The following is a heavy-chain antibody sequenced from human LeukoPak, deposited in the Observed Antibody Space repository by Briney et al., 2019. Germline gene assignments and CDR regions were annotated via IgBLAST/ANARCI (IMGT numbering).Heavy chain of an antibody. V-gene: IGHV3-64D*06. CDR1: GFTFSDSD. J-gene: IGHJ4*02. Sequence: GGSLRLSCAASGFTFSDSDIHWVRQASGKGLEWVSSIGSDNKPHYSESVKGRFAISRDNSNNTLYLQMSSLRAEDTAAYYCVKRDAYDSSGYYGNWGQGTLVTVSS. D-gene: IGHD3-22*01. CDR2: IGSDNKP. CDR3: VKRDAYDSSGYYGN.